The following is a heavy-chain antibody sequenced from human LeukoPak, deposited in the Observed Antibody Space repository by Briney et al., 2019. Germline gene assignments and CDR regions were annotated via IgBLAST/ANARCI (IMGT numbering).Heavy chain of an antibody. CDR1: GFTFSSYA. CDR3: ALMESGIPPYGMDV. V-gene: IGHV3-23*01. Sequence: AGGSLRLSCAASGFTFSSYAMSWVRQAPGKGLEWVSAISGSGGSTYYADSVKGRFTISRDNSKNTLYLQMNSLRAEDTAVYYCALMESGIPPYGMDVWGQGTTVTVSS. J-gene: IGHJ6*02. CDR2: ISGSGGST. D-gene: IGHD3-10*01.